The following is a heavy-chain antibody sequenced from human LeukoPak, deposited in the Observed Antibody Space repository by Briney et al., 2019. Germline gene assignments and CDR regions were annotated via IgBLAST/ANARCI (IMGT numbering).Heavy chain of an antibody. Sequence: GGSLRLSCAASGFTFSSYSMNWVRQAPGKGLEWVSSISSSSSYIYYADSVKGRFTISRDNAKNSLYLQMNGLRAEDTAVYYCARDPGYCGGGSCYYAFDIWGQGTMVTVSS. J-gene: IGHJ3*02. D-gene: IGHD2-15*01. CDR2: ISSSSSYI. CDR1: GFTFSSYS. V-gene: IGHV3-21*01. CDR3: ARDPGYCGGGSCYYAFDI.